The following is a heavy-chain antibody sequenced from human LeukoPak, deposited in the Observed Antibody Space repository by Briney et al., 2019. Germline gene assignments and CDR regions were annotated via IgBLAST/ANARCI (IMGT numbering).Heavy chain of an antibody. V-gene: IGHV4-59*01. CDR3: ARVSHSSSWYSRSPMDV. D-gene: IGHD6-13*01. Sequence: SETLSLTCTVSGGSISSYYWSWIRQPPGKGLEWIGYIYYSGSTNYNPSLKSRVIISVDTSKNQFSLKLSSVTAADTAVYYCARVSHSSSWYSRSPMDVWGQGTTVTVSS. J-gene: IGHJ6*02. CDR2: IYYSGST. CDR1: GGSISSYY.